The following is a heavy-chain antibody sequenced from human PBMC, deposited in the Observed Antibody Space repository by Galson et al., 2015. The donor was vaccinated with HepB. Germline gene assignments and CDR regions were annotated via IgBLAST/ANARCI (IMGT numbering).Heavy chain of an antibody. CDR1: GFAFSSYA. J-gene: IGHJ4*02. D-gene: IGHD1-26*01. CDR2: ISGSGGST. V-gene: IGHV3-23*01. Sequence: SLRLSCAASGFAFSSYAMSWVRQAPGKGLEWVSAISGSGGSTYYADSVKGRFTISRDNSKNTLYLQMNSLRAEDTAVYYCATHSGSYYLLGGSPDSNDYWCQGTLVTVSS. CDR3: ATHSGSYYLLGGSPDSNDY.